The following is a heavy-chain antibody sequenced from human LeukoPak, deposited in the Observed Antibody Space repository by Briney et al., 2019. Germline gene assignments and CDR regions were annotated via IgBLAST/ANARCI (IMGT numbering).Heavy chain of an antibody. CDR3: ARDFFDFWGGSRV. CDR1: GFTFSSYS. J-gene: IGHJ4*02. D-gene: IGHD3-3*01. V-gene: IGHV3-53*01. Sequence: GGSLRLSCAATGFTFSSYSRNWVRQAPGKGLEWVSVIFRDGSTYYGDSVRGRFSISRDNSKNMVYLQMNNLRAEDTAVYFCARDFFDFWGGSRVWGQGTLVTVSS. CDR2: IFRDGST.